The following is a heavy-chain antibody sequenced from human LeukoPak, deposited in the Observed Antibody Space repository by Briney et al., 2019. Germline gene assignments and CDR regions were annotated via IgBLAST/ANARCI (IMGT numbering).Heavy chain of an antibody. CDR3: ARGLEWLTRRHTWFDP. V-gene: IGHV1-18*01. D-gene: IGHD3-3*01. CDR1: SYTFTNYA. Sequence: RASVKVSCKASSYTFTNYAFTWVRQAPGQGLEWMGWISAYNGSTNYAQKLQGRVTMTTDTSTSTAYMELRSLRSDDTAVYYCARGLEWLTRRHTWFDPWGQGTLVTVSS. CDR2: ISAYNGST. J-gene: IGHJ5*02.